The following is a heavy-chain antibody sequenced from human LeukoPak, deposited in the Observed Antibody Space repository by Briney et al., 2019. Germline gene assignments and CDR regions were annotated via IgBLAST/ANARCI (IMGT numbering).Heavy chain of an antibody. J-gene: IGHJ4*02. CDR3: ATLNNFGEFNYFDY. V-gene: IGHV3-30*03. CDR1: GYTFGSYG. CDR2: ISYDGSNK. Sequence: PGRSLRLSCADSGYTFGSYGMHWVRQAPGKGLEWVAVISYDGSNKYYADSVKGRFTISRDNSKNTLYLQMNSLRAEDTAVYYCATLNNFGEFNYFDYWGQGTLVTVSS. D-gene: IGHD3-10*01.